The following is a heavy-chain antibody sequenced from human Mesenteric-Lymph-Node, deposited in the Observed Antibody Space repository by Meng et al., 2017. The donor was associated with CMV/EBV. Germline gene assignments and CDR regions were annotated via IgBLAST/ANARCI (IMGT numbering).Heavy chain of an antibody. CDR2: INSDGSST. CDR1: GFTFSSYW. Sequence: GESLKISCAASGFTFSSYWMHWVRQAPGKGLVWVSRINSDGSSTNYADSVKGRFTISRDNAKNTLYLQMNSLRADDTAMYYCAELHSSAFDIWGQGTVVTVSS. D-gene: IGHD6-13*01. CDR3: AELHSSAFDI. J-gene: IGHJ3*02. V-gene: IGHV3-74*01.